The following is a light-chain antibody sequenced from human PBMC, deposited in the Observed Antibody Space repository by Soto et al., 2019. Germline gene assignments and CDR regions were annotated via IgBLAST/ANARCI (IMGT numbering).Light chain of an antibody. Sequence: DIQMTQSPSSLSASVGDRVTITCRASQTPRTVINWYQQKPGKAPRLLIYATSTLQSGVPSRFSGRDSGADFTLTINNLQPEDFATYYCQQPPYTFGPGTKVEIK. V-gene: IGKV1-39*01. CDR3: QQPPYT. CDR2: ATS. J-gene: IGKJ2*01. CDR1: QTPRTV.